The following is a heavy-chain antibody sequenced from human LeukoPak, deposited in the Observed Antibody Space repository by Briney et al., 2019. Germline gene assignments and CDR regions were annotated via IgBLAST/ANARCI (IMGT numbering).Heavy chain of an antibody. CDR1: GFTFSNYA. J-gene: IGHJ4*02. Sequence: PGRSLRLSCVSSGFTFSNYAMHWVRQAPGKGLEWVSVVYSGGTTYYADSVKGRFTISRDNSKNTVYLQMNSLRAEDTAVYYCARGGYSSGWYRDWGQGTLVTVSS. CDR3: ARGGYSSGWYRD. CDR2: VYSGGTT. D-gene: IGHD6-19*01. V-gene: IGHV3-53*01.